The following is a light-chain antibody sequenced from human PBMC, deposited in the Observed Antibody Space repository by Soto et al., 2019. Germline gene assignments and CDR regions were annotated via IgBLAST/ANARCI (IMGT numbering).Light chain of an antibody. V-gene: IGLV2-14*01. CDR1: SSDVGAYKY. CDR3: NSYAGDIIRFV. CDR2: EVS. J-gene: IGLJ1*01. Sequence: QSALTQPASVSGSPGQSVTISCTGTSSDVGAYKYVSWYQQHPGKAPKLMIYEVSNRPSGVSNRFSGSKSGNTASLTISGLQADDEADYYCNSYAGDIIRFVFGTGTKLT.